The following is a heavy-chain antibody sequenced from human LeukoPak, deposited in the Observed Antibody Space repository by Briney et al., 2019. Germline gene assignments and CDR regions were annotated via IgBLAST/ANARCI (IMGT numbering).Heavy chain of an antibody. Sequence: ASVKVSCKASGYTFTNFGISWVRQAPGQGLEWMGWISPYNGNTNYALKLQGRVTMTTDTSAGTAYMELRSLRSDDTAFYYCARDLEALAGIDYWGQGTLVTVSS. CDR3: ARDLEALAGIDY. CDR2: ISPYNGNT. V-gene: IGHV1-18*01. CDR1: GYTFTNFG. J-gene: IGHJ4*02. D-gene: IGHD6-19*01.